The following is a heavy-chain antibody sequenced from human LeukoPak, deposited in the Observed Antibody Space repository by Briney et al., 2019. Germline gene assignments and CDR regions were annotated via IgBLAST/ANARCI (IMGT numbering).Heavy chain of an antibody. D-gene: IGHD6-19*01. J-gene: IGHJ4*02. CDR3: VTSGDSTGLDS. CDR1: GYTFTDYY. Sequence: ASVKVSCKVSGYTFTDYYMHWVHQAPGKGLECMGLVDPEDGETIYAEKFQGRVTITADTSTDTAYMELSSLRSEDTAVYYCVTSGDSTGLDSWGQGTLVTVSS. V-gene: IGHV1-69-2*01. CDR2: VDPEDGET.